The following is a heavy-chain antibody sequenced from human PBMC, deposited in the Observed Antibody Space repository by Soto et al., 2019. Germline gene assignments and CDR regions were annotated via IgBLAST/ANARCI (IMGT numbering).Heavy chain of an antibody. CDR1: GYTFIGYY. J-gene: IGHJ6*02. V-gene: IGHV1-2*04. Sequence: QVQLVQSGAEVKKPGASVKLSCKASGYTFIGYYMHWVRQAPGQGLEWLGWINPNSGGTNYAQKFQGWVTITRDTSISTAYMELSRLRSDDTAVYYCARSGGHLGLRSETYYYYAMDVWGQGTTVTVSS. CDR3: ARSGGHLGLRSETYYYYAMDV. D-gene: IGHD5-12*01. CDR2: INPNSGGT.